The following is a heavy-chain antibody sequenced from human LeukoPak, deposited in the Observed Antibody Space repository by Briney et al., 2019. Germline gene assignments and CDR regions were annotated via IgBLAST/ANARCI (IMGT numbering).Heavy chain of an antibody. D-gene: IGHD6-6*01. CDR1: GFTVSSNY. CDR3: ARDSSSSVGGFDY. V-gene: IGHV3-66*02. J-gene: IGHJ4*02. Sequence: PGRSLRLSCAASGFTVSSNYMSWVRQAPGKGLEWVSVIYSGGSTYYADSVKGRFTISRDNSKNTLYLQMNSLRPEDTAVYYCARDSSSSVGGFDYWGQGTLVTVSS. CDR2: IYSGGST.